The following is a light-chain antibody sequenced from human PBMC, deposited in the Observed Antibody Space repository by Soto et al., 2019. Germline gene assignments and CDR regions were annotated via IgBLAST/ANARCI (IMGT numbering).Light chain of an antibody. CDR1: QSVSSSY. Sequence: EIVLTQSPGTLSLSPGERATLSCRASQSVSSSYLAWYQQKPGQAPRLLIYGASSRATGIPDRFSGSGSGTDFTLTSSRLEPEDFALYYCQQSGGSRTFGQGTKVDIK. CDR3: QQSGGSRT. CDR2: GAS. J-gene: IGKJ1*01. V-gene: IGKV3-20*01.